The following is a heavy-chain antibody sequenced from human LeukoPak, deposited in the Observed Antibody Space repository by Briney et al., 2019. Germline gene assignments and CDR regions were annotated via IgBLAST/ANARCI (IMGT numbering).Heavy chain of an antibody. CDR3: ARAGYSGYNYRFDY. CDR2: IYSGTI. V-gene: IGHV3-53*01. Sequence: GGSLRLSCTVSGFTVSSNSMSWVRQAPGKGLEWVSFIYSGTIHYSDSVKGRFTISRDNSKNTLYLQMNSLRAEDTAVYYCARAGYSGYNYRFDYWGQGTLVTVSS. D-gene: IGHD5-12*01. J-gene: IGHJ4*02. CDR1: GFTVSSNS.